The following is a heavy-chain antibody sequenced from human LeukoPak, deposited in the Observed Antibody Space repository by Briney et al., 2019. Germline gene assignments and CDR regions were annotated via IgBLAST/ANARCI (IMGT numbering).Heavy chain of an antibody. Sequence: SETLSLTCAVYGGSFSGYYWSWIRQPAGKGLEWIGSIYYSGSTYYNPSLKSRVTISVDTSKNQFSLKLSSVTAADTAVYYCARGDSSGYYYGAFDIWGQGTMVTVSS. J-gene: IGHJ3*02. D-gene: IGHD3-22*01. CDR3: ARGDSSGYYYGAFDI. CDR2: IYYSGST. V-gene: IGHV4-34*01. CDR1: GGSFSGYY.